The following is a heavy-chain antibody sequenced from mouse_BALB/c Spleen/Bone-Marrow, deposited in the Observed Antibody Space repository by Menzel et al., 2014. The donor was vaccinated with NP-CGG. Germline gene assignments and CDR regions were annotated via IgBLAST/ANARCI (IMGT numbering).Heavy chain of an antibody. V-gene: IGHV1S130*01. CDR2: IHPNSGNT. CDR3: ARHHRYAYYFDY. Sequence: VQLQESGSVLVRPGASVRLSCKASGYTFTNSWIHWAKQRPGQGLEWIGEIHPNSGNTNYNEKFKGKATLTVDTSSSTAYVELSSLTSEDSSVYYCARHHRYAYYFDYWGQGTPLTVSS. CDR1: GYTFTNSW. D-gene: IGHD2-14*01. J-gene: IGHJ2*01.